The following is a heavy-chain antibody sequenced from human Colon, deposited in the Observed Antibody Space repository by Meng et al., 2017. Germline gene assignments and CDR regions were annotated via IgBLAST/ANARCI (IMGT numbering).Heavy chain of an antibody. J-gene: IGHJ4*02. D-gene: IGHD4-17*01. Sequence: QVHLHESCPGLVRPSDDLSLVCTVSGGSITSGGYHWSWVRQHPGKGLEYIGFMSDSGTTDYNPSLRSRVSISEIGSSKNQFSLTLRSVTAADTATYFCARDTLYGTDYWGQGVLVTVSS. CDR1: GGSITSGGYH. CDR3: ARDTLYGTDY. CDR2: MSDSGTT. V-gene: IGHV4-31*03.